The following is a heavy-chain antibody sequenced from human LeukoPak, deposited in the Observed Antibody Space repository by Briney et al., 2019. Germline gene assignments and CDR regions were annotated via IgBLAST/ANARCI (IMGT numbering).Heavy chain of an antibody. CDR1: GYRFTSYL. J-gene: IGHJ6*02. V-gene: IGHV5-51*01. CDR2: IYPGDSDT. D-gene: IGHD6-13*01. Sequence: GESLEISFKGSGYRFTSYLIGWVRQMPGEGLEWMGIIYPGDSDTIYSPSFEGQVTISADKSNSTAYLQWSSLQASDTAMYYCARRGSSSWSSAYYYGMDVWGQGTTVTVSS. CDR3: ARRGSSSWSSAYYYGMDV.